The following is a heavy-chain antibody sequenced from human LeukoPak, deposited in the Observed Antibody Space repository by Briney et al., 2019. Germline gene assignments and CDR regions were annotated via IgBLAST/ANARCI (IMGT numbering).Heavy chain of an antibody. CDR1: GGTFSSYA. CDR2: IIPIFGTA. J-gene: IGHJ4*02. D-gene: IGHD2-15*01. Sequence: SVQVSCKASGGTFSSYAISWVRQAPGQGLEWMGRIIPIFGTANYAQKFQGRVTITTGESTSTAYMELSSLRSEDTAVYYCAAASGDCSGGSCAGYWGQGTLVTVSS. CDR3: AAASGDCSGGSCAGY. V-gene: IGHV1-69*05.